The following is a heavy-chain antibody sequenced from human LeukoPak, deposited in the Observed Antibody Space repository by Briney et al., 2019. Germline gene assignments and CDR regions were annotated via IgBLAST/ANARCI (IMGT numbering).Heavy chain of an antibody. V-gene: IGHV4-34*01. CDR3: ARERIRYYYDSSGYRANWFDP. Sequence: PSETLSLTCAVYGVSFSGYYWSWIRQPPGKGLEWIGEINHSGSTNYNPSLKSRVTISVDTSKNQFSLKLSSVTAADTAVYYCARERIRYYYDSSGYRANWFDPWGQGTLVTVSS. CDR2: INHSGST. D-gene: IGHD3-22*01. J-gene: IGHJ5*02. CDR1: GVSFSGYY.